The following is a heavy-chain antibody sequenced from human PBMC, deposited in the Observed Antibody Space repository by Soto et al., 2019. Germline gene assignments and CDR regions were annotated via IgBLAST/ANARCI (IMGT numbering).Heavy chain of an antibody. CDR1: GGSVGSSTDY. D-gene: IGHD6-13*01. CDR2: IYYSGST. J-gene: IGHJ4*02. V-gene: IGHV4-39*01. Sequence: SETLSLTCTVSGGSVGSSTDYWGWIRQSPGKGLEWIGSIYYSGSTHNNPSLKSRVTMSVDTYTNQFSLKLMSVTAADTAIYYCTRHEGGAAADRPLDYWGQGTLVTVSS. CDR3: TRHEGGAAADRPLDY.